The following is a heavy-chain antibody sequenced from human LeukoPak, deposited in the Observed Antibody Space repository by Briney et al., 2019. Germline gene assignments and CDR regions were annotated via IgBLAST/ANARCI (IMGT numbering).Heavy chain of an antibody. V-gene: IGHV3-48*03. D-gene: IGHD6-19*01. J-gene: IGHJ4*02. Sequence: PGGSLRLSCAASGFTFSSYEMNWVRQAPGKGLEWISYISGTGSTIYYADSVKGRFTISRDNAKNSLYLQMNSLRDEDTAVYYCARDERAGSGWYFVYWGQGTLVTVSS. CDR3: ARDERAGSGWYFVY. CDR1: GFTFSSYE. CDR2: ISGTGSTI.